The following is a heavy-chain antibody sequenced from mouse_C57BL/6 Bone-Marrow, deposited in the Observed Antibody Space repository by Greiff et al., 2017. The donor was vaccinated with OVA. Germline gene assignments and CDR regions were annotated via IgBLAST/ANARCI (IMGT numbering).Heavy chain of an antibody. V-gene: IGHV2-4*01. CDR2: IWSGGST. Sequence: VKLMESGPGLVQPSQSLSITCTVSGFSLTSYGVHWVRQPPGKGLEWLGVIWSGGSTDYNAAFISRLSISKDNSKSQVFFKMNSLQADDTAIYYCAKNGPYYYGSSPYYYAMDCWGQGTSVTVSS. D-gene: IGHD1-1*01. CDR3: AKNGPYYYGSSPYYYAMDC. J-gene: IGHJ4*01. CDR1: GFSLTSYG.